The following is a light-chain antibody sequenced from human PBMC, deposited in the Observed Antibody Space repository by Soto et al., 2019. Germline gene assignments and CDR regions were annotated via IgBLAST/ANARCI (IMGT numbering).Light chain of an antibody. CDR3: QQYGSSPIT. J-gene: IGKJ5*01. CDR2: GAS. V-gene: IGKV3-20*01. Sequence: EVVLTQSPGTLSLSPGERATLYCRASQSVNTNYLAWYQQKSGQAPRLLIYGASSRATGIPDRFSGSGSGTDFTLTINRLEPEDFAAYFCQQYGSSPITFGQGTRLEIK. CDR1: QSVNTNY.